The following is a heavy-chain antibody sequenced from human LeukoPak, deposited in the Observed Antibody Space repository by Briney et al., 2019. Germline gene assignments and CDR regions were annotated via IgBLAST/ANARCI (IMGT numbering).Heavy chain of an antibody. V-gene: IGHV3-30*02. CDR1: GFTFSSYA. D-gene: IGHD3-3*01. Sequence: PGGSLRLSCAASGFTFSSYAMSWVRQAPGKGLEWVAFIRYDGSNKYYADSVKGRFTISRDNSKNTLYLQMNSLRAEDTAVYYCAKDVDLGDFWSGYPHYWGQGTLVTVSS. CDR2: IRYDGSNK. CDR3: AKDVDLGDFWSGYPHY. J-gene: IGHJ4*02.